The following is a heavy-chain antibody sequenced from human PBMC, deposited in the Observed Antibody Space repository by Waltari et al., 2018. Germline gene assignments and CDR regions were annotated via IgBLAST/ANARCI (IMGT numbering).Heavy chain of an antibody. V-gene: IGHV3-74*01. CDR3: ARVAGATEAEYFQH. CDR2: INTDGRST. J-gene: IGHJ1*01. D-gene: IGHD1-26*01. CDR1: GFTFSSYW. Sequence: EVQLVESGGGLVQPGGSLRLSCAASGFTFSSYWMHWVRQAPGKGLVWVSRINTDGRSTSYSDSVKGRFTISRDNAKNTLYMQMNSLRAEDTAVYYCARVAGATEAEYFQHWGQGTLVTVSS.